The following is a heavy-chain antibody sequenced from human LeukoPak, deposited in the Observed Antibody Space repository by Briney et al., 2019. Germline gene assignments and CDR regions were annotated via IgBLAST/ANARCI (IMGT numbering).Heavy chain of an antibody. CDR1: GFTFSSYA. D-gene: IGHD4-17*01. Sequence: GGSLRLSCAASGFTFSSYAMHWVRQAQGKGLERVAVISYDGSNKYYADSVKGRFTISRDNSKNTLYLQMNSLRAEDTAVYYCARPDYGDYEGGTFDYWGQGTLVTVSS. J-gene: IGHJ4*02. CDR2: ISYDGSNK. V-gene: IGHV3-30-3*01. CDR3: ARPDYGDYEGGTFDY.